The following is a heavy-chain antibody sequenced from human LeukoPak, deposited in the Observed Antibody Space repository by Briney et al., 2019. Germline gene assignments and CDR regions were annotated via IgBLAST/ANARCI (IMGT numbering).Heavy chain of an antibody. Sequence: KSSETLSLTCTVSGASISSSSYYWGWIRQPPGEGLEWIGSFYSSGSTYYNPSLKTRVTISVDTSKNQLSLALSSVTATDTAVYYCARHGDYYDRSGYYYGFDYWGQGTLVTVSS. CDR1: GASISSSSYY. CDR3: ARHGDYYDRSGYYYGFDY. D-gene: IGHD3-22*01. J-gene: IGHJ4*02. V-gene: IGHV4-39*01. CDR2: FYSSGST.